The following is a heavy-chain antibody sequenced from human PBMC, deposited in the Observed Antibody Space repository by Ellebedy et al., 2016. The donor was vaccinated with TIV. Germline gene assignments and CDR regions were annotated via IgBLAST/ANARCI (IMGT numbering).Heavy chain of an antibody. CDR3: ARDPGGGGDYGDNWFDP. V-gene: IGHV3-66*01. J-gene: IGHJ5*02. D-gene: IGHD4-17*01. CDR2: IYKDGGT. CDR1: GFTVSSYF. Sequence: PGGSLRLSCAASGFTVSSYFMTWVRQTPGKGLEWVSIIYKDGGTNYTDSVNGRFTITRDDSKNTLYLQMNSLRAEDTGVYYCARDPGGGGDYGDNWFDPWGQGTLVTVSS.